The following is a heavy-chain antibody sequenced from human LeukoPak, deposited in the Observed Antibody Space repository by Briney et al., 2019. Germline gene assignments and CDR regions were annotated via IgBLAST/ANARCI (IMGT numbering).Heavy chain of an antibody. D-gene: IGHD2-2*02. CDR2: ISSSSSYI. J-gene: IGHJ4*02. V-gene: IGHV3-21*01. CDR1: GFTFSSYS. Sequence: KSGGSLRLSCAASGFTFSSYSMNWVRQAPGKGLEWVSSISSSSSYIYYADSVKGRFTISRDNAKNSLYLQMNSLRAEDTAVYYCARDPTAIGYCSSTSCYRGDYWGQGTLVTVSS. CDR3: ARDPTAIGYCSSTSCYRGDY.